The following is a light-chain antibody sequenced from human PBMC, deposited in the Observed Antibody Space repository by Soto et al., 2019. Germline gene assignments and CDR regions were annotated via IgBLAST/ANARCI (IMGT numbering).Light chain of an antibody. V-gene: IGKV1-33*01. CDR2: DAS. CDR3: QHYDNLPSVT. CDR1: QDIGKN. J-gene: IGKJ5*01. Sequence: DIQMTQSPSSLSVSVGDRVTITCQASQDIGKNLNWYQQKPVKAPKLLIYDASNLETGVPSRFSGSGSGTDFTFTISRLQPEDIATYYCQHYDNLPSVTFGQGTRLE.